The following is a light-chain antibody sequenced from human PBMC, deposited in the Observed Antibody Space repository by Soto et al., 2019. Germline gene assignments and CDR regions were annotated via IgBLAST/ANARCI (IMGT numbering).Light chain of an antibody. CDR2: QDN. V-gene: IGLV3-1*01. J-gene: IGLJ2*01. CDR1: ELGDKY. CDR3: QAWDSSTARGV. Sequence: SYELTQPPSVSVSPGQTATITCSGDELGDKYACWYQQKPGQSPVLVIYQDNKRPSEIPERFSGSNSGNTATLTISGTQAMDEADYYCQAWDSSTARGVFGGGTKLTVL.